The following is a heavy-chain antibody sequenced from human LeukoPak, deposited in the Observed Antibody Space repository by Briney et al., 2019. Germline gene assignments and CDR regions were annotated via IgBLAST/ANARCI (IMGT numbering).Heavy chain of an antibody. CDR2: INHSGST. D-gene: IGHD3-3*01. Sequence: SETLSLTCAVYGGSFSGYYWSRIRQPPGKGLEWIGEINHSGSTNYNPSLKSRVTISVDTSKNQFSLKLSSVTAADTAVYYCARGRPYYDFWSGYSLSWAPFDYWGQGTLVTVSS. CDR3: ARGRPYYDFWSGYSLSWAPFDY. J-gene: IGHJ4*02. V-gene: IGHV4-34*01. CDR1: GGSFSGYY.